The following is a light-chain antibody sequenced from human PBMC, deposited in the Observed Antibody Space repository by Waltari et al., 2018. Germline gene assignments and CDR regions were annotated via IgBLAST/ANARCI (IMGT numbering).Light chain of an antibody. V-gene: IGLV3-1*01. CDR2: EDT. J-gene: IGLJ2*01. Sequence: SYELTQPPSVSVSPGQTASITCSGDKLGDKYACWYQQRPGQSPVLVIYEDTKRPSGIPERFSGSSSGNTATPTISGTQAIDEADYYCQAWDSRTEGFGGGTKLTVL. CDR1: KLGDKY. CDR3: QAWDSRTEG.